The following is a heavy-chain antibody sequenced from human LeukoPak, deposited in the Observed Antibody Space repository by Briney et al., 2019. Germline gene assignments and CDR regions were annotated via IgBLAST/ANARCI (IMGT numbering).Heavy chain of an antibody. CDR3: ARGKDGYTYVPDS. CDR1: GYTFTSYD. D-gene: IGHD5-24*01. CDR2: MNPNSGNT. V-gene: IGHV1-8*01. Sequence: ASVKVSCKASGYTFTSYDINWVRQATGQGLEWMGWMNPNSGNTVYAQKFQGRVTMTQDTSISTAYMELSSLRSEDTAVYYCARGKDGYTYVPDSWGQGTLVTVSS. J-gene: IGHJ4*02.